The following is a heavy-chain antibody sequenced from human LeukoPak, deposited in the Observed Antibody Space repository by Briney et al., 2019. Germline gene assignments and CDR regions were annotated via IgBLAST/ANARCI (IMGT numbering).Heavy chain of an antibody. CDR2: INHSGST. V-gene: IGHV4-34*01. J-gene: IGHJ4*02. Sequence: KSSETLSLTCAVYGGSFSGYYWSWIRQPPGKGLEWIGEINHSGSTNYNPSLKSRVTISVDTSKNQFSLKLSSVTAADTAVYYCARHLSSGYRTLDYWGQGTLVTVSS. CDR1: GGSFSGYY. D-gene: IGHD3-22*01. CDR3: ARHLSSGYRTLDY.